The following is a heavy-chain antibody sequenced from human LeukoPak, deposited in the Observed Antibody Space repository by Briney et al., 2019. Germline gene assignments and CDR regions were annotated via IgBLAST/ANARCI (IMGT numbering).Heavy chain of an antibody. CDR1: GYTFTSYG. CDR3: ARDLPMYYYDSSGYPADY. V-gene: IGHV1-18*01. Sequence: GASVKVSCKASGYTFTSYGISWVRQAPGQGLEWRGWISAYNGNTNYAQKLQGRVTMTTDTSTSTAYMELRSLRSDDTAVYYCARDLPMYYYDSSGYPADYWGQGTLVTVSS. J-gene: IGHJ4*02. CDR2: ISAYNGNT. D-gene: IGHD3-22*01.